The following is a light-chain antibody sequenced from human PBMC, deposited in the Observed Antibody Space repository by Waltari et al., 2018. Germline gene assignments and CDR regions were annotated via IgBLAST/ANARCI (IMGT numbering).Light chain of an antibody. CDR2: AAT. J-gene: IGKJ2*01. Sequence: DIQMTQSPSSLSASVGDKVTIACRASQSISGYLNWFQQKPGKAPKLLIYAATSLQSGVPSMFSGSGAGTDFTLTISTLQPEDFATYYCQQIFSTPHTFGQGTNLEIK. CDR1: QSISGY. CDR3: QQIFSTPHT. V-gene: IGKV1-39*01.